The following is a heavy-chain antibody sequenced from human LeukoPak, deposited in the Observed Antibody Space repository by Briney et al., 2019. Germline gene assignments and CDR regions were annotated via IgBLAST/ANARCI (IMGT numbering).Heavy chain of an antibody. D-gene: IGHD2-2*02. CDR3: ASRRTSHCSSTSCYTQANYYYYYMDV. CDR2: IIPIFGTA. J-gene: IGHJ6*03. CDR1: GGTFSSYA. V-gene: IGHV1-69*13. Sequence: GASVKVSCKXSGGTFSSYAISWVRQAPGQGLEWMGVIIPIFGTANYAQKFQGRVTITADESTSTAYMELSSLRSEDTAVYYCASRRTSHCSSTSCYTQANYYYYYMDVWGKGTTVTVSS.